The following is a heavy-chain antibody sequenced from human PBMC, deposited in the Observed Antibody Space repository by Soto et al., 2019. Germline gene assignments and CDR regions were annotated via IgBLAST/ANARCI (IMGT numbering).Heavy chain of an antibody. CDR3: ARESEDLTSNFDY. Sequence: LXLSYAASWFTFTGYSMNWVRQAPGKGLEWVSSISSTTNYIYYGDSMKGRFTISRDNAKNSLYLEMNSLRAEDTAVYYCARESEDLTSNFDYWGQGNRVSVSS. J-gene: IGHJ4*02. CDR1: WFTFTGYS. V-gene: IGHV3-21*06. CDR2: ISSTTNYI.